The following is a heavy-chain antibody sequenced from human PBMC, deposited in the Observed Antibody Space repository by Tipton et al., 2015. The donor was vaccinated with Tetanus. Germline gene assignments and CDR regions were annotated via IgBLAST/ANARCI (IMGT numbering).Heavy chain of an antibody. CDR3: ARDQAEVYYGSGSYLGMDV. V-gene: IGHV3-30*04. J-gene: IGHJ6*02. CDR2: ISYDGSNK. D-gene: IGHD3-10*01. Sequence: SLRLSCAASGFTFSSYAMHCVRQAPGKGLEWVAVISYDGSNKYYADSVKGRFTISRDNSKNTLYLQMNSLRAEDTAVYYCARDQAEVYYGSGSYLGMDVWGQGTTVTVSS. CDR1: GFTFSSYA.